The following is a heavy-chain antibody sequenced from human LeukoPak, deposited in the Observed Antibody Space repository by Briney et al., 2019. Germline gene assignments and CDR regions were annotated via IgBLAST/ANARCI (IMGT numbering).Heavy chain of an antibody. D-gene: IGHD3-22*01. CDR2: INHSGST. V-gene: IGHV4-34*01. CDR3: ARGRKYYSDTSGYYRPFDY. J-gene: IGHJ4*02. CDR1: SGSFRTYY. Sequence: ASETLSLTCTVSSGSFRTYYWSWIRQPPGKGLEWIGEINHSGSTNYNPSLKSRVTISLDTSKNLFSLKLSSVTAADTAVYYCARGRKYYSDTSGYYRPFDYWGQGTLVTVSS.